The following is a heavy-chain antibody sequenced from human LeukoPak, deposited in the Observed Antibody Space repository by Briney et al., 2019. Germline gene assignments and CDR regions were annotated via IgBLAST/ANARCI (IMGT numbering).Heavy chain of an antibody. CDR1: GFTFSSYG. J-gene: IGHJ4*02. V-gene: IGHV3-30*18. CDR2: VSDDGSKK. Sequence: GSLRLSCAASGFTFSSYGMHWVRQPPGKGLEWVGFVSDDGSKKFYADFVKGRFSISRDNSKNTLYVQMNSLGAEDTALYYCAKLGFDSSGSHSLVDYWGQGTPVTVSS. CDR3: AKLGFDSSGSHSLVDY. D-gene: IGHD3-22*01.